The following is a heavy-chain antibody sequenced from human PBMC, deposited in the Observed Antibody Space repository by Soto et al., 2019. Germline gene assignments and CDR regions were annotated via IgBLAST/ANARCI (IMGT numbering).Heavy chain of an antibody. D-gene: IGHD5-12*01. J-gene: IGHJ4*02. V-gene: IGHV1-18*01. CDR2: INTYNGNT. Sequence: QVQLVQSGPEVKKPGASVKVSCKASGYTFINYAITWVRQAPGQGLEWMGWINTYNGNTNYAENLHGRATMTTDTSTNTAYMEVRSLRSDDAAVYYCAKSPRGAMATDWGQGTLVTVSS. CDR3: AKSPRGAMATD. CDR1: GYTFINYA.